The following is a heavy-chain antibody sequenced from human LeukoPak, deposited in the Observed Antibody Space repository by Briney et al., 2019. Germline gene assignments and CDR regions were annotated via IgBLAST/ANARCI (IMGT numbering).Heavy chain of an antibody. Sequence: GGSLRLSCAASGFTFSSYEMNWVRLAPGKGLEWVSYVSKSGDSIYYADSVKGRFTISRDNAKNSLYLQMNSLRAEDTAVYYCARDSRYNTHYYYGMDDWGQGTTVTVSS. CDR1: GFTFSSYE. D-gene: IGHD3-3*01. V-gene: IGHV3-48*03. CDR3: ARDSRYNTHYYYGMDD. CDR2: VSKSGDSI. J-gene: IGHJ6*02.